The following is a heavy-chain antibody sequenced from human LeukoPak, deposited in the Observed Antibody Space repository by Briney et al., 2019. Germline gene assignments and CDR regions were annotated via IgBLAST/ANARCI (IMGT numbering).Heavy chain of an antibody. CDR2: IKQDGSEK. D-gene: IGHD1-26*01. V-gene: IGHV3-7*01. CDR1: GFTFSSYW. J-gene: IGHJ4*02. CDR3: ASTGVGGVFDY. Sequence: PGGSLRLSCAASGFTFSSYWMSWVRQAPGKGLEWVANIKQDGSEKYYVDSVKGRFTISRDNAKNSLYLQMNSLRAEDTAVYYCASTGVGGVFDYWGQGTLVTVFS.